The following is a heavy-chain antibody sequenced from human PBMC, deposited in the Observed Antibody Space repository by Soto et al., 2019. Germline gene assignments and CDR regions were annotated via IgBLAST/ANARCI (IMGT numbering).Heavy chain of an antibody. D-gene: IGHD2-2*03. V-gene: IGHV3-23*01. CDR1: GFTLTTSA. J-gene: IGHJ4*02. CDR3: AKVWGEDGYCSRTSCLYYFHH. Sequence: GGSLRLSCAASGFTLTTSAMSWVRQAPGKGLEWVSTISDSGSTYYADSVKGRFTISRDTFKNTLYLQMNSLRAEDTAVYYCAKVWGEDGYCSRTSCLYYFHHWGQGALVTVSS. CDR2: ISDSGST.